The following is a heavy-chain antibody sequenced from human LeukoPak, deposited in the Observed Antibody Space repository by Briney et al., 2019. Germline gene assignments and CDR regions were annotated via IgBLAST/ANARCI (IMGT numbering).Heavy chain of an antibody. CDR2: VNKDGSEK. CDR1: GFILSNHW. J-gene: IGHJ6*02. Sequence: GSSLRLSCAASGFILSNHWMTWVRQAPGKGPEWVANVNKDGSEKYYVDSVKGRFTISRDTGKNSLYLQMNNLGAEDTALYYCARNNDMDVWGQGTTVIVSS. D-gene: IGHD1/OR15-1a*01. CDR3: ARNNDMDV. V-gene: IGHV3-7*03.